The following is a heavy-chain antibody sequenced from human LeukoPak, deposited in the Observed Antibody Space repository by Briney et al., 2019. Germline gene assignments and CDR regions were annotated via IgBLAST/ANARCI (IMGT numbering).Heavy chain of an antibody. J-gene: IGHJ6*03. V-gene: IGHV3-7*01. CDR2: IKQDGSEK. CDR1: GFTFSSYW. CDR3: ARGVGRIDPAYYYDSSGSTTYYYYYYMDV. Sequence: PGGSLRLSCAASGFTFSSYWMSWVRQAPGKGLEWVANIKQDGSEKYYVDSVKGRFTISRDNAKNSLYLQMNSLRAEDTAVYYCARGVGRIDPAYYYDSSGSTTYYYYYYMDVWGKGTTVTVSS. D-gene: IGHD3-22*01.